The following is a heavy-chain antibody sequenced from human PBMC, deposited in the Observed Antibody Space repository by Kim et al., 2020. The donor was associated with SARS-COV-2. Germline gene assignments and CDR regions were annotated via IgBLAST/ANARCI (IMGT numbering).Heavy chain of an antibody. V-gene: IGHV1-24*01. CDR1: GYTLTELS. D-gene: IGHD6-6*01. CDR3: ATDHGYSSSSGAFDI. CDR2: FDPEDGET. J-gene: IGHJ3*02. Sequence: ASVKVSCKVSGYTLTELSMHWVRQAPGKGLEWMGGFDPEDGETIYAQKFQGRVTMTEDTSTDTAYMELSSLRSEDTAVYYCATDHGYSSSSGAFDIWGQGTMVTVSS.